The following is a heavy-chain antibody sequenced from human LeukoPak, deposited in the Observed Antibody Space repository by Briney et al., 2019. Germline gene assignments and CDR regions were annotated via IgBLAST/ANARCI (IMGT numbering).Heavy chain of an antibody. D-gene: IGHD3-9*01. J-gene: IGHJ6*04. CDR1: GFTFSSYA. V-gene: IGHV3-30*04. Sequence: GRSLRLSCAASGFTFSSYAMHWVRQAPGKGLEGGAVISYDGSNKYYADSVKGRFTISRDNSKNTLYLQMNSLRAEDTAVYYCARDGTYYDILTGYSDYYYYGMDVWGKGTTVTVSS. CDR2: ISYDGSNK. CDR3: ARDGTYYDILTGYSDYYYYGMDV.